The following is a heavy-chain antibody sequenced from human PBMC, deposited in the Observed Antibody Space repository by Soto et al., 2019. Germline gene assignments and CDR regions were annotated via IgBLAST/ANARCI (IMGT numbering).Heavy chain of an antibody. CDR2: ISADNSNT. J-gene: IGHJ6*02. Sequence: QAQLVQSGAEVKKPGASVKVSCKASGYTFYSHSISWVRQAPGQGLEWMGRISADNSNTKYAQKFRGRVTMTTDTSTSTVYRELRNLRSDDTAVYYCARCIQQDYYYGMDVWGQGTTVTVSS. V-gene: IGHV1-18*01. CDR3: ARCIQQDYYYGMDV. CDR1: GYTFYSHS. D-gene: IGHD5-18*01.